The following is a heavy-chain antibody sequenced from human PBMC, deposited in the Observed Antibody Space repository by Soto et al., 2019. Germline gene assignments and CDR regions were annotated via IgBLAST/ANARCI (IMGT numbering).Heavy chain of an antibody. Sequence: SETLSLTCTVSGGPISSSSYYWGWIRQPPGKGLEWIGRIYYSGSTNYNPSLKSRVTISVDTSKNQFSLKLTSVTAADTAVYYCARDKITGLFDYWGQGTLVTVSS. CDR1: GGPISSSSYY. D-gene: IGHD2-8*02. CDR2: IYYSGST. CDR3: ARDKITGLFDY. V-gene: IGHV4-39*07. J-gene: IGHJ4*02.